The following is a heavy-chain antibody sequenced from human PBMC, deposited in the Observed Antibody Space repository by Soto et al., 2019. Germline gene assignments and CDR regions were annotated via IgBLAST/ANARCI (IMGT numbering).Heavy chain of an antibody. V-gene: IGHV3-21*01. CDR2: ISSSSSYI. CDR1: GFTFSSYS. CDR3: ARDRDMVRGVIITRGMDV. J-gene: IGHJ6*02. D-gene: IGHD3-10*01. Sequence: GGSLRLSCAASGFTFSSYSMNWVRQAPGKGLEWVSSISSSSSYIYYADSVKGRFTISRDNAKNSLYLQMNSLRAEDMAVYYCARDRDMVRGVIITRGMDVWGQGTTVTVSS.